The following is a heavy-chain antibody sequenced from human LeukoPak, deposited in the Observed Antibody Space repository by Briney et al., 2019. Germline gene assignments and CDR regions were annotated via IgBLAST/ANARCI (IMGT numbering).Heavy chain of an antibody. CDR1: GYAFTGYC. J-gene: IGHJ4*02. V-gene: IGHV1-2*02. CDR3: ARARYYYGSGSYYGY. Sequence: ASVKVSCKASGYAFTGYCVHWVRQAPGQGLEWMGWINPNSGGTNSAQQFQGRVTMTRDTSISTAYMELSRLRSDDTAVYYCARARYYYGSGSYYGYWGQGTLVTVSS. D-gene: IGHD3-10*01. CDR2: INPNSGGT.